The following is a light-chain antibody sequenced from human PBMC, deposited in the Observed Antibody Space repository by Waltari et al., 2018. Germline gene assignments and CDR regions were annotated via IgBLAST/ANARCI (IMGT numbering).Light chain of an antibody. J-gene: IGKJ3*01. CDR3: QQYYSTPLT. V-gene: IGKV4-1*01. CDR2: WAS. Sequence: DIVMTQSPDSLAVSLGERATINSKSSQSVLYSSNNKNYLAWYRQKPGQPPKLLIYWASTRESGVPDRFSGSGSGTDFTLTISSLQAEDVAVYYCQQYYSTPLTFGPGTKVDIK. CDR1: QSVLYSSNNKNY.